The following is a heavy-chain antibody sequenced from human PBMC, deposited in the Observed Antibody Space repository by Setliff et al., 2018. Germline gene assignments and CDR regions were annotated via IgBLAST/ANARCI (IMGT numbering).Heavy chain of an antibody. CDR3: AREQWLDPPGYYYMDV. J-gene: IGHJ6*03. D-gene: IGHD6-19*01. V-gene: IGHV4-38-2*02. CDR2: ISYGGTT. CDR1: GYSISSGHY. Sequence: SETLSLTCTVSGYSISSGHYWGWIRQPPGKGLEWIGTISYGGTTYSNPSLKSRVTISVDTSKNQFSLKLNSVTAADMAVYYCAREQWLDPPGYYYMDVWAKGTTVTVSS.